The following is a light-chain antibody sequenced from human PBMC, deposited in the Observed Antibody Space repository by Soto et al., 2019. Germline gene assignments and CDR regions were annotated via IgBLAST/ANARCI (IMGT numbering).Light chain of an antibody. CDR3: QQTYSTPYT. V-gene: IGKV1-39*01. CDR2: TSG. Sequence: IHMTQSPSSLSASVGDRVTITCRASQRITTYLNWYQQKPGEAPKLLISTSGTLQRGVPSRFSGSGSGTDFTLTNTSLQPADFATYFCQQTYSTPYTFGQGTQLEFK. CDR1: QRITTY. J-gene: IGKJ2*01.